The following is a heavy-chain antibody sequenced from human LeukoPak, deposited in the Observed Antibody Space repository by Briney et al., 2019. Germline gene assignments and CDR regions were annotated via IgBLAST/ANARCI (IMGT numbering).Heavy chain of an antibody. V-gene: IGHV4-34*01. D-gene: IGHD2-15*01. J-gene: IGHJ4*02. CDR2: INHSGST. CDR3: ARQSGGSYAYFDY. CDR1: GGSFSGYY. Sequence: SETLSLTCAVYGGSFSGYYWSWIRQPPGKGLEWIGEINHSGSTNYNPSLKSRVTISVDTSKNQFSLKLSSVTAADTAVYYCARQSGGSYAYFDYWGQGTLVTVSS.